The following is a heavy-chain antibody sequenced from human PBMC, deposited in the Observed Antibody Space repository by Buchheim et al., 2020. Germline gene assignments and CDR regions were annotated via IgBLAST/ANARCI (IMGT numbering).Heavy chain of an antibody. Sequence: VQLVESGGGVVQPGRSLRLSCAASGFTFSSYGMHWVRQAPGKGLEWVSTISSSGDATYYADSVKGRFTLSRDHSKNTVFLQMNSLTAEDTALYYCAKGGLDGNYYDYWGQGTL. CDR1: GFTFSSYG. CDR2: ISSSGDAT. V-gene: IGHV3-23*04. J-gene: IGHJ4*02. D-gene: IGHD1-26*01. CDR3: AKGGLDGNYYDY.